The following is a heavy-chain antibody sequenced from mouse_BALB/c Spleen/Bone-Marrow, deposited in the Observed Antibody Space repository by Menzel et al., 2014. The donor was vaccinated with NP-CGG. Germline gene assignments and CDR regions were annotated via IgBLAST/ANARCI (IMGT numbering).Heavy chain of an antibody. J-gene: IGHJ2*01. D-gene: IGHD4-1*01. V-gene: IGHV5-6*02. CDR2: ISSGGSST. CDR1: GFTFSSYG. Sequence: EVKLMESGGDLVKPGGSLKLSCVASGFTFSSYGMSWVRQTPDKRLEWVATISSGGSSTYYPASVKGRFTISRDNAKSTLYLQMNSLNSEDHAMYFCTRRPPQANSYFDWWGQGTTLTVSS. CDR3: TRRPPQANSYFDW.